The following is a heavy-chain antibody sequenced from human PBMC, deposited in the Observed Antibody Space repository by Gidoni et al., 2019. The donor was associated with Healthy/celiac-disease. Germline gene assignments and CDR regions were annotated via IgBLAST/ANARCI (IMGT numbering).Heavy chain of an antibody. V-gene: IGHV3-48*03. D-gene: IGHD5-12*01. J-gene: IGHJ4*02. Sequence: EVQLVESGGGLVQPGGSLRLSCAASGFTFSSYEMNWVRQAPGKGLEWVSYISSSGSTIYYADSVKGRFTISRDNAKNSLYLQMNSLRAEDTAVYYCARAYRDGYNFGYWGQGTLVTVSS. CDR3: ARAYRDGYNFGY. CDR2: ISSSGSTI. CDR1: GFTFSSYE.